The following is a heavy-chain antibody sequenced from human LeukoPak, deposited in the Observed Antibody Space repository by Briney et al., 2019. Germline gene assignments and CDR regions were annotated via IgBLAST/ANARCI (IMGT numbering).Heavy chain of an antibody. CDR2: ISGSGGST. V-gene: IGHV3-23*01. CDR3: AKAPYGSGSYYFNWFDP. D-gene: IGHD3-10*01. CDR1: GFTFSSYA. J-gene: IGHJ5*02. Sequence: GGSLRLSCAASGFTFSSYAMSWGRQAPGKGLEWVSAISGSGGSTYYADSVKGRFTISRDNSKNTLYLQMNSLRAEDTAVYYCAKAPYGSGSYYFNWFDPWGQGTLVTVSS.